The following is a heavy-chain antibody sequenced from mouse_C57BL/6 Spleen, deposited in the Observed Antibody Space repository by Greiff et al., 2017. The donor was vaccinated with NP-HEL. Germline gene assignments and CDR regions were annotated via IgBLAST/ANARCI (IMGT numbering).Heavy chain of an antibody. J-gene: IGHJ2*01. CDR3: ARPFYYGSSFSFDY. Sequence: EVQLVESGGGLVKPGGSLKLSCAASGFTFSDYGMHWVRQAPEKGLEWVAYISSGSSTIYYADTVKGRFTISRDNAKNTLFLQMTSLRSEDTAMYYCARPFYYGSSFSFDYWGQGTTLTVSS. D-gene: IGHD1-1*01. CDR2: ISSGSSTI. V-gene: IGHV5-17*01. CDR1: GFTFSDYG.